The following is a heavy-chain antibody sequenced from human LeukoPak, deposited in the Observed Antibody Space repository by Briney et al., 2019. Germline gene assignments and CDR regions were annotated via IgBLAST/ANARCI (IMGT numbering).Heavy chain of an antibody. D-gene: IGHD3-16*02. CDR3: AKAPLMITFGGVIVIPRFDY. V-gene: IGHV3-23*01. J-gene: IGHJ4*02. CDR2: ISGSGGST. CDR1: GFTFSSYA. Sequence: PGGSLRPSCAASGFTFSSYAMSWVRQAPGKGLEWVSAISGSGGSTYYADSVKGRFTISRDNSKNTLYLQMNSLRAEDTAVYYCAKAPLMITFGGVIVIPRFDYWGQGTLVTVSS.